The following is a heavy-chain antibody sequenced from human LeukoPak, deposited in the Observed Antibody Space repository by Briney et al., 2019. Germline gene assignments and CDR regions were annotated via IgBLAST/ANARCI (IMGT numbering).Heavy chain of an antibody. Sequence: GASVKVSCKASGYTFTAYYMHWVRQAPGQGLEWMGRINPNSGGTNSAQKFKGRVTMTRDTSISTAYMELSSLRSDDTAVYYCARDLGNIWGQGTLVTVSS. V-gene: IGHV1-2*06. CDR3: ARDLGNI. CDR2: INPNSGGT. J-gene: IGHJ4*02. CDR1: GYTFTAYY. D-gene: IGHD2/OR15-2a*01.